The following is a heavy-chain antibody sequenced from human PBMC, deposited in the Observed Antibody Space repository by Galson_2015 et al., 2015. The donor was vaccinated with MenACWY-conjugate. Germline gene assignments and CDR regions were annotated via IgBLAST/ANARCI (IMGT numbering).Heavy chain of an antibody. Sequence: SLRLSCAASGFTFNTYVMNWVRQAPGKGLERVSTISDAGGRIYYADSVKGRFTISRDNSRNTLFLQMNSLRADDTAVYFCARSGGMDVWGQGTTVTVSS. CDR2: ISDAGGRI. V-gene: IGHV3-23*01. J-gene: IGHJ6*02. CDR1: GFTFNTYV. CDR3: ARSGGMDV.